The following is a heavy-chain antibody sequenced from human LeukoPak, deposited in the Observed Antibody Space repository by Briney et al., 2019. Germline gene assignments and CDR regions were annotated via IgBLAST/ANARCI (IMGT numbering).Heavy chain of an antibody. J-gene: IGHJ4*02. D-gene: IGHD3-9*01. CDR1: GFTFSNAW. CDR2: IKSKTDGGTT. CDR3: TATEYYDILTGHGGDFDY. V-gene: IGHV3-15*01. Sequence: GGSLRLSCAASGFTFSNAWMSWVRQAPGKGLEWVGRIKSKTDGGTTDYAAPAKGRFTISRDDSKNTLYLQMNSLKTEDTAVYYCTATEYYDILTGHGGDFDYWGQGTLVIVSP.